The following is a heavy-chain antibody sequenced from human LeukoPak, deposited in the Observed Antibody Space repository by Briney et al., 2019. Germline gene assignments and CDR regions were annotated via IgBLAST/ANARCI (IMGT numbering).Heavy chain of an antibody. Sequence: GGSLRLSCAASGFTFSSYAMHWLRQAPGKGLEWVAVISYDGSNKYYADSVKGRLTISRDNSKNTLYLQMNSLRAEDTAVYYCAREYYTVRGVFDYWGQGTLVTVSS. J-gene: IGHJ4*02. D-gene: IGHD3-10*01. CDR2: ISYDGSNK. V-gene: IGHV3-30*04. CDR1: GFTFSSYA. CDR3: AREYYTVRGVFDY.